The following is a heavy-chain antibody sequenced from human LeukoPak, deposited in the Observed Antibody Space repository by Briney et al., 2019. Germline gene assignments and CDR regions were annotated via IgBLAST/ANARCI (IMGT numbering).Heavy chain of an antibody. CDR3: ARVSPWELRGGSD. CDR1: GGSISSSSYY. CDR2: IYYSGST. Sequence: SETLSLTCTVSGGSISSSSYYWGWIRQPPGKGLGWIGSIYYSGSTYYNPSLKSRVTISVDTSKNQFSLKLSSVTAADTAVYYCARVSPWELRGGSDWGQGTLVTVSS. V-gene: IGHV4-39*01. J-gene: IGHJ4*02. D-gene: IGHD1-26*01.